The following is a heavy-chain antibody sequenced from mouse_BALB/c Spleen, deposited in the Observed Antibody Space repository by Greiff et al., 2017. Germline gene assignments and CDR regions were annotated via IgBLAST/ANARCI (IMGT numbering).Heavy chain of an antibody. V-gene: IGHV1S137*01. J-gene: IGHJ2*01. CDR2: ISTYYGDA. D-gene: IGHD3-3*01. Sequence: VKLQQSGAELVRPGVSVKISCKGSGYTFTDYAMHWVKQSHAKSLEWIGVISTYYGDASYNQKFKGKATMTVDKSSSTAYMELARLTSEDSAIYYCARGDGGFDYWGQGTTLTVSS. CDR1: GYTFTDYA. CDR3: ARGDGGFDY.